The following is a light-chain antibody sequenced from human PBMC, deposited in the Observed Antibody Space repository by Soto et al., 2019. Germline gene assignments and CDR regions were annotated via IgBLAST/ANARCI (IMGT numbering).Light chain of an antibody. CDR1: QGIGDT. J-gene: IGKJ1*01. CDR2: DTS. CDR3: QQYGGSVQT. Sequence: EIVMTQSPATLSVSPGEGATLSCRASQGIGDTLAWYQQKPGQTPRLLIYDTSIRATGVPARFSGSGSGTEFTLTISRLEPEDFAVYYCQQYGGSVQTFGQGTKVDI. V-gene: IGKV3-15*01.